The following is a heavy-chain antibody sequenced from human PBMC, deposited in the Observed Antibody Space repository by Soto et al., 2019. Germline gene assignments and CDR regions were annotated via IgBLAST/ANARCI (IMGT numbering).Heavy chain of an antibody. CDR3: ARKLRAYGYGTFDY. CDR2: INHSGST. CDR1: GGSFSGYY. Sequence: SETLSLTCAVYGGSFSGYYWSWIRQPPGKGLEWIGEINHSGSTNYNPSLKSRVTISVDTSKNQLSLKLSSVTAADTAMYYCARKLRAYGYGTFDYWGQGTLVTVSS. V-gene: IGHV4-34*01. J-gene: IGHJ4*02. D-gene: IGHD5-12*01.